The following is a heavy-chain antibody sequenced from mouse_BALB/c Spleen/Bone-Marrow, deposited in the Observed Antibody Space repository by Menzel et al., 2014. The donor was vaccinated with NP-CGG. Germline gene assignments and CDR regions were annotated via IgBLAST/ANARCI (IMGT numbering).Heavy chain of an antibody. J-gene: IGHJ3*01. Sequence: QVQLKQSGAELVKPGASVKLSCRTSGYTLINYYMFWVKQRPGQGLEWIGEINPNNGDTNFNEKFKTKATLTVDKSSSTAYMQLSSLTSEDSAVYYCIRLGNWAWFGYWGQGTLVTVSA. V-gene: IGHV1S81*02. CDR3: IRLGNWAWFGY. D-gene: IGHD4-1*02. CDR2: INPNNGDT. CDR1: GYTLINYY.